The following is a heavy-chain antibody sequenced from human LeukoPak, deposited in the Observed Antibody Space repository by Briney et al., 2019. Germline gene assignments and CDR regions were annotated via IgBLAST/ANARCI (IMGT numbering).Heavy chain of an antibody. V-gene: IGHV1-2*02. CDR1: GYTFTGYY. J-gene: IGHJ4*02. Sequence: ASVKVSCKASGYTFTGYYMHWVRRAPGQGLEWMGWINPNSGGTNYAQKFQGRVTMTRDTSISTAYMELSRLRSDDTAVYYCARDRAVVIFFDYWGQGTLVTVSS. CDR2: INPNSGGT. D-gene: IGHD3-22*01. CDR3: ARDRAVVIFFDY.